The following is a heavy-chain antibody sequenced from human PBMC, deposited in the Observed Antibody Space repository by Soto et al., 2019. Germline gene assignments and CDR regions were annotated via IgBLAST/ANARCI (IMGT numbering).Heavy chain of an antibody. CDR1: GYNFTNHW. CDR3: ARGDYDKVTVPFDY. V-gene: IGHV5-51*01. D-gene: IGHD3-22*01. J-gene: IGHJ4*02. Sequence: PGESLKISCKGSGYNFTNHWIGWVRQMPGKGLEGMGIINPGDSDTRYSPSLQGQVSISADKSISTAYLQWNSLKASDTAMYYCARGDYDKVTVPFDYLGQGNLVTGS. CDR2: INPGDSDT.